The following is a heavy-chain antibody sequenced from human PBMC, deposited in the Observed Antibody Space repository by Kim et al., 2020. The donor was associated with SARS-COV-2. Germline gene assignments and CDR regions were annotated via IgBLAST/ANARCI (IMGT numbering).Heavy chain of an antibody. D-gene: IGHD3-10*01. J-gene: IGHJ4*02. CDR3: ATYVSGSGSYYNY. Sequence: SHPSLKSRVPISVDTAKNQFSLKLSSVTAADTAVYYCATYVSGSGSYYNYWGQGTLVTVSS. V-gene: IGHV4-39*01.